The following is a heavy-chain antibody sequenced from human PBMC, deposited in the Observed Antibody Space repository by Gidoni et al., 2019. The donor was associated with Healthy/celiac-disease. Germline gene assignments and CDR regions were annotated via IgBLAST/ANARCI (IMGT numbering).Heavy chain of an antibody. CDR3: ARGRRDYKDYDSSGYY. J-gene: IGHJ4*02. V-gene: IGHV3-21*01. CDR1: GFTFSSYS. D-gene: IGHD3-22*01. Sequence: EVQLVESGGGLVKPGGSLRLSCAASGFTFSSYSMNWVRQAPGKGLEWVSSISSSSSYIYYADSVKGRFTISRDNAKNSLYLQMNSLRAEDTAVYYCARGRRDYKDYDSSGYYWGQGTLVTVSS. CDR2: ISSSSSYI.